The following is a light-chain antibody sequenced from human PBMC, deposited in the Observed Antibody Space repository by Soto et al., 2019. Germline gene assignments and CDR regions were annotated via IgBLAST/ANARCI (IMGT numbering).Light chain of an antibody. CDR2: WAS. CDR1: QSLLYSSTSKDY. V-gene: IGKV4-1*01. J-gene: IGKJ2*01. CDR3: QQSSSCPDP. Sequence: IVITQSPDSLAVSLGERATIHCKSSQSLLYSSTSKDYLAWYQQNPGQPTKLLFYWASTRKSGVPDRFRGTGSGTDVTLTVSSLRAADVGVYFCQQSSSCPDPFGKGTNLDI.